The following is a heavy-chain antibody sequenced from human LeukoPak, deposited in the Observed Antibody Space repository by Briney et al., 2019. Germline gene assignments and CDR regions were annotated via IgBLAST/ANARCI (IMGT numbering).Heavy chain of an antibody. CDR1: GFTLSSYS. CDR3: ASISPVYADHRNWFDP. Sequence: GGSLRLSCAASGFTLSSYSMNWVRQAPGKGLEWVSYISSSSSTIYYADSVKGRFTISRDNAKNSLYLQMNSLRAEDTAVYYCASISPVYADHRNWFDPWGQGTLVTVSS. V-gene: IGHV3-48*04. CDR2: ISSSSSTI. J-gene: IGHJ5*02. D-gene: IGHD2-8*01.